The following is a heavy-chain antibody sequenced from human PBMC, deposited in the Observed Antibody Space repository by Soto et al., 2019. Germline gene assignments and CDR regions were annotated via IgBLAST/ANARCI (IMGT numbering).Heavy chain of an antibody. CDR2: VGGTGDT. V-gene: IGHV3-23*01. CDR3: ATSGHCNSLKCTSFDM. Sequence: EVQLFESGGALVQPGGSLRLSCAASRLTFSNYVVNWVRQAPGKGLEWVSTVGGTGDTYYPDSVKGRFTISRGNSKNMIYLQMSGLRAEDTAVYYCATSGHCNSLKCTSFDMWGQGTMVAVSS. D-gene: IGHD2-2*01. J-gene: IGHJ3*02. CDR1: RLTFSNYV.